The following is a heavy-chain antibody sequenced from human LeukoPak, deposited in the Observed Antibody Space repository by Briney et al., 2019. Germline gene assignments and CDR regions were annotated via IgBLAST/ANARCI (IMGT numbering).Heavy chain of an antibody. CDR1: GGSISSSTYY. D-gene: IGHD3-3*01. Sequence: TSETLSLTCTVSGGSISSSTYYWGWIRQPPGKGLEWIGTIYYRGSTYYNPSLKSRVTISVDTSKNQFSRKLTSVTAADTAVYYCARLGRTYYDFWSGPWGQGTLVTISS. CDR2: IYYRGST. V-gene: IGHV4-39*01. J-gene: IGHJ5*02. CDR3: ARLGRTYYDFWSGP.